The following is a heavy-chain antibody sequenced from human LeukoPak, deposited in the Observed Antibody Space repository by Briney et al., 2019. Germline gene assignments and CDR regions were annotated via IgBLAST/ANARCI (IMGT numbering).Heavy chain of an antibody. CDR2: INSDGSST. Sequence: GSLRLSCAASGFTFSSYWMHWVRQAPGKGLVWVSRINSDGSSTSYADSVKGRFTISRDNAKNTLYLQMNSLRAEDTAVYYCAYDDSSGYYHEDQYFQHWGQGTLVTVSS. V-gene: IGHV3-74*01. D-gene: IGHD3-22*01. CDR3: AYDDSSGYYHEDQYFQH. CDR1: GFTFSSYW. J-gene: IGHJ1*01.